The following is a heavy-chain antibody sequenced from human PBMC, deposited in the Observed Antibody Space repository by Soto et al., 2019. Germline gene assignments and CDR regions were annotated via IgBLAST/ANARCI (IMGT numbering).Heavy chain of an antibody. Sequence: GGSLRLSCAASGFTFDDYAMHWVRQAPGKGLEWVSGISWNSGSIGYADSVKGRFTISRDNAKNSLYLQMNSLRAEDTALYYCARGPILRFLSAVNYYYMDVWGKGTTVTVSS. CDR2: ISWNSGSI. CDR1: GFTFDDYA. J-gene: IGHJ6*03. CDR3: ARGPILRFLSAVNYYYMDV. V-gene: IGHV3-9*01. D-gene: IGHD3-3*01.